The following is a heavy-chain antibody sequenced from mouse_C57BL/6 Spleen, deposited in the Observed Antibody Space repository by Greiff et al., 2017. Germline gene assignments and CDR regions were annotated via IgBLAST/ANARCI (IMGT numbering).Heavy chain of an antibody. CDR3: ATSSNSYYFDY. CDR2: INPSSGYT. J-gene: IGHJ2*01. CDR1: GYTFTSYW. V-gene: IGHV1-7*01. D-gene: IGHD2-5*01. Sequence: VQLLESGAELAKPGASVKLSCKASGYTFTSYWMHWVKQRPGQGLEWIGYINPSSGYTKYNQKFKDKATLTADKSSSTAYMQLSSLTYEDSAVYYCATSSNSYYFDYWGQGTTLTVAS.